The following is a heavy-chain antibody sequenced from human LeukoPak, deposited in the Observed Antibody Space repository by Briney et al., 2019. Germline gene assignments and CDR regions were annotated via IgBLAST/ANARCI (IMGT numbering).Heavy chain of an antibody. D-gene: IGHD3-10*02. CDR2: INWNGGST. V-gene: IGHV3-20*04. CDR3: ARDMLLEDAFDI. CDR1: GFIFDDHA. Sequence: PGGSLRLSCEVCGFIFDDHAINWVRQAPGKGLEWVANINWNGGSTGYGDSVKGRFTISRDNTKNSVFLQMHSLRGDDTALYYCARDMLLEDAFDIWGQGTMVIVSS. J-gene: IGHJ3*02.